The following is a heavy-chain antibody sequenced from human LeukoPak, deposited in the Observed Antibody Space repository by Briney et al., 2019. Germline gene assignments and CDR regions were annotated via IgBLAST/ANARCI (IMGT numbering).Heavy chain of an antibody. CDR2: IKQDGSEK. D-gene: IGHD3-16*02. CDR3: ARGTAGYHSSYFDY. CDR1: GFTFSSYW. V-gene: IGHV3-7*03. J-gene: IGHJ4*02. Sequence: SGGSLRLSCAASGFTFSSYWMSWVRQAPGKGLEWVANIKQDGSEKNYVDSVKGRFTISRDNAKNSLYLQMNSLRAEDTAVYYCARGTAGYHSSYFDYWGQGTLVTVSS.